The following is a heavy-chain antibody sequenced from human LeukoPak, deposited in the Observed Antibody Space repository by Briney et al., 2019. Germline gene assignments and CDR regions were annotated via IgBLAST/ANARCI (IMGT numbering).Heavy chain of an antibody. V-gene: IGHV4-59*01. CDR3: ARGVLWFGELLSYYYYYMDV. D-gene: IGHD3-10*01. CDR1: AGSISSYY. CDR2: INYSGST. Sequence: SETLSLTCTVSAGSISSYYWSWIRQPPGKGLEWIGYINYSGSTNYDPSLKSRVTISVDTSKNQFSLKLSSVTAADTAVYYCARGVLWFGELLSYYYYYMDVWGKGTTVTISS. J-gene: IGHJ6*03.